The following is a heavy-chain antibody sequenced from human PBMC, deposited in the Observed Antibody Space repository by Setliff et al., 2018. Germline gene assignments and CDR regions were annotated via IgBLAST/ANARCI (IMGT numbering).Heavy chain of an antibody. D-gene: IGHD3-22*01. CDR2: VSSSTSFI. J-gene: IGHJ3*02. CDR1: GLSFNTYN. Sequence: PGGSLRLSCAASGLSFNTYNMNWVRQAPGKGLEWVSFVSSSTSFIYYTDSVEGRFTISRDNAKNSLYLQMNSLRAEDTAVYYCARQRYYDTTGKAFDIWGQGTMVTVSS. V-gene: IGHV3-21*04. CDR3: ARQRYYDTTGKAFDI.